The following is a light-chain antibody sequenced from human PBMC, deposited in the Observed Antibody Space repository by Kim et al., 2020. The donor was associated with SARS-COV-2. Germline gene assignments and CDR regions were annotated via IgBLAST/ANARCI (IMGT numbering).Light chain of an antibody. CDR2: EDT. V-gene: IGLV6-57*04. Sequence: NFMLTQPHSVSGSPGKTITISCTRSSGNIATNYVQWYQQRPGSAPTTVIYEDTERPSGVPDRFSGSIDSSSNSASLTISGLKTEAEADYYCQSYDANNHWVFGGGTQLTVL. CDR1: SGNIATNY. CDR3: QSYDANNHWV. J-gene: IGLJ3*02.